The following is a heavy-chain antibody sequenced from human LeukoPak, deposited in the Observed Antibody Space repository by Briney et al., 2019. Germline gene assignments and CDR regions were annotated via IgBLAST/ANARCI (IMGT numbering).Heavy chain of an antibody. D-gene: IGHD2-2*01. CDR1: GGSISSYY. Sequence: SETLSLTCTVSGGSISSYYWSWIRQPPGKGLEWIGYIYYSGSTNYNPSLKSRVTISVDTSKNQFSLKLSSVTAADTAVYYCAVPAAPPRSYYYYGMDVWGQGTTVTVSS. V-gene: IGHV4-59*12. CDR2: IYYSGST. J-gene: IGHJ6*02. CDR3: AVPAAPPRSYYYYGMDV.